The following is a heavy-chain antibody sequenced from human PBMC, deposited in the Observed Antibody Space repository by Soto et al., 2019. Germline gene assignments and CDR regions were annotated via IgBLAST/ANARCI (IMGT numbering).Heavy chain of an antibody. CDR2: ISYDGSNK. V-gene: IGHV3-30*18. Sequence: PGGSLRLSCAASGFTFETYGMHWVRQAPGKGLEWMAVISYDGSNKYYADSVKGRFTISRDNSKNTLYLQMNSLRAEDTAVYYCANDLIYGDYDGLFDYWGLGTLVTVSS. CDR3: ANDLIYGDYDGLFDY. J-gene: IGHJ4*02. D-gene: IGHD4-17*01. CDR1: GFTFETYG.